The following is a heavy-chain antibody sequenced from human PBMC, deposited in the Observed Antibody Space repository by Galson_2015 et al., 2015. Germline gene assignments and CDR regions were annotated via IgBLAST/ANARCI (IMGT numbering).Heavy chain of an antibody. V-gene: IGHV1-46*01. Sequence: SVKVSCKASGYTFSNYHIHWVRQAPGQGLEWMGIVTPGSGATSYAEKFQGRVIMTGDMSKTTAFLELSSLRSDDTALYYCARETSATVYGDHWGQGTLVTVSS. CDR2: VTPGSGAT. D-gene: IGHD5/OR15-5a*01. CDR1: GYTFSNYH. J-gene: IGHJ4*02. CDR3: ARETSATVYGDH.